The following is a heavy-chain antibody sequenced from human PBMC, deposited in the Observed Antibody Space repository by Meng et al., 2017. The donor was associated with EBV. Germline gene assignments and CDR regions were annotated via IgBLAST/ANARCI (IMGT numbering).Heavy chain of an antibody. J-gene: IGHJ4*02. CDR1: EFSFTSSW. V-gene: IGHV3-15*01. Sequence: QLVEPGGGLVKPGESLRPRCAAAEFSFTSSWMNWVRQAPGKGLRWVGRIRSQVDGRTADYSAPVKGRFTISRDDSKHTLYLQMNSLKIEDSAVYYCTTDEGGSRFWGQGTLVTVSS. CDR2: IRSQVDGRTA. D-gene: IGHD1-26*01. CDR3: TTDEGGSRF.